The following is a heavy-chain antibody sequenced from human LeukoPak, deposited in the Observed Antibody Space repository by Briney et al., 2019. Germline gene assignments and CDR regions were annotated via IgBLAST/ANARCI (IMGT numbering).Heavy chain of an antibody. V-gene: IGHV3-30*04. CDR1: GFTFISYA. CDR3: ARVIGWDEPFDI. CDR2: ISFHGTDS. D-gene: IGHD1-26*01. Sequence: GTSLRLSCAASGFTFISYAIHWVRQAPGKGLEWVAVISFHGTDSFYADSVKGRFTVSRDNAKNTLYLQMNSLRAEDTAVYYCARVIGWDEPFDIWGQGTMVTVSS. J-gene: IGHJ3*02.